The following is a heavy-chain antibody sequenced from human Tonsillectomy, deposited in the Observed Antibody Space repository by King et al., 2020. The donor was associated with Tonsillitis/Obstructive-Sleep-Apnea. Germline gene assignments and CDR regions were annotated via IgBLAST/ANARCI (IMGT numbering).Heavy chain of an antibody. Sequence: VQLVESGGGLVKPGGSLRLSCAASGITFSGYSLNWVRLAPGKGLEWVSSISSSSSYKHYADSVKGRFTISRDNAKNSLFLQMNSLRADDTAVYYCARQDSASWGDFFDYWGQGILVTVSS. J-gene: IGHJ4*02. D-gene: IGHD6-13*01. CDR1: GITFSGYS. CDR2: ISSSSSYK. CDR3: ARQDSASWGDFFDY. V-gene: IGHV3-21*01.